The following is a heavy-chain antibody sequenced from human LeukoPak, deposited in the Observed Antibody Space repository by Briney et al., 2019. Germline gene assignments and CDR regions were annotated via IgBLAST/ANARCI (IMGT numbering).Heavy chain of an antibody. V-gene: IGHV1-46*01. CDR3: ARALHYDFWSGALTDLWFDP. J-gene: IGHJ5*02. CDR2: NPSGGST. D-gene: IGHD3-3*01. CDR1: GYTFTSYY. Sequence: ASVKVSCKASGYTFTSYYMHWVRQAPGQGLINPSGGSTTYAQKFQGRVTMTRDTSISTAYMELSRLRSDDTAVYYCARALHYDFWSGALTDLWFDPWGQGTLVTVSS.